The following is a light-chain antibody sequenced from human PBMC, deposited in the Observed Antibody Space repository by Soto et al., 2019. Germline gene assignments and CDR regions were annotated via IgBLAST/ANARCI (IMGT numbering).Light chain of an antibody. J-gene: IGLJ1*01. Sequence: QSVLTQPPSVSAAPGQKVTISCSGSNSNIGNSYVYWYQQFPGAAPKLLMYENAKRASGIPDRFSGSKSGAAATLAITGIQTGDEADYSCGTWDSGLSGFVFGTGTKVTVL. CDR2: ENA. CDR3: GTWDSGLSGFV. V-gene: IGLV1-51*02. CDR1: NSNIGNSY.